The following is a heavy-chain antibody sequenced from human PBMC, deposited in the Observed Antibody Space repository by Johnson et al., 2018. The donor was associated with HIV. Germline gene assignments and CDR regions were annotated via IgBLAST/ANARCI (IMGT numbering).Heavy chain of an antibody. V-gene: IGHV3-30-3*01. CDR3: ATVYYDILTGYYDDAFDI. CDR2: ILYDGSNK. J-gene: IGHJ3*02. CDR1: GFTFSSYA. D-gene: IGHD3-9*01. Sequence: QVQLVESGGGVVQPGRSLRLSCAASGFTFSSYAMYWVRQAPGKGLEWVAGILYDGSNKYHADSVKGRFTISRDNSKNTLYLQMNSLRAEDTALYYCATVYYDILTGYYDDAFDIWGQGTMVTVSS.